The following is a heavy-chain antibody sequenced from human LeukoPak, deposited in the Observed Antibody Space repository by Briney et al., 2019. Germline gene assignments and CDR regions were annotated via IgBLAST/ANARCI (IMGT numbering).Heavy chain of an antibody. CDR3: ARHYRGSGYYYYYYMDV. CDR1: GGSISSSSYY. V-gene: IGHV4-39*01. J-gene: IGHJ6*03. CDR2: IYYSGST. D-gene: IGHD3-10*01. Sequence: SETLSLTCTVSGGSISSSSYYWGWIRQPPGKGLEWIGSIYYSGSTYYNPSLKSRVTISVDTSKNQFSLKLSSVTAADTAVYYCARHYRGSGYYYYYYMDVWGKGTTVTVSS.